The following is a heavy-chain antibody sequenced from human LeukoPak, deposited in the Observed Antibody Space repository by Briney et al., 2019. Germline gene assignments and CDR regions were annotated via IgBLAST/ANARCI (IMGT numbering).Heavy chain of an antibody. J-gene: IGHJ6*04. CDR3: ARDRGGMVRGVITYYYYYGMDV. CDR2: ISSSSSYI. Sequence: GGSLRLSCAASGFTFSSYSMNWVRQAAGKGLEWVSSISSSSSYIYYADSVKGRFTISRDNAKNSLYLQMNSLRAEDTAVYYCARDRGGMVRGVITYYYYYGMDVWGKGTTVTVPS. CDR1: GFTFSSYS. D-gene: IGHD3-10*01. V-gene: IGHV3-21*01.